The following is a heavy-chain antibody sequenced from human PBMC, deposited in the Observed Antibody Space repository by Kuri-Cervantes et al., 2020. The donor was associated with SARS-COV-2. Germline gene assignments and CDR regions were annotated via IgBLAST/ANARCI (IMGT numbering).Heavy chain of an antibody. CDR3: ASGWPAARDY. V-gene: IGHV3-30*02. D-gene: IGHD6-19*01. CDR1: GFTFSSYG. J-gene: IGHJ4*02. CDR2: IRYDGSNK. Sequence: GESLKISCAASGFTFSSYGMHWVRQAPGKGLEWVAFIRYDGSNKYYADSVKGRFTISRDNSKNTLYLQMNSLRAEDTAVYYCASGWPAARDYWGQGTLVTVSS.